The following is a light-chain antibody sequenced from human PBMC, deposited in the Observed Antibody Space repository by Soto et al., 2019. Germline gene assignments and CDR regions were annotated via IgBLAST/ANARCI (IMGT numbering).Light chain of an antibody. Sequence: DIVMTQSPDSLAVSLGERATINCKSSQSVLYSSNNKNYLAWYQQKPGQPPKLLIYWASTRESGVPDRFSGSGSGTDFTLTISSLQAEDVGVYYCQQYYSTLVTFGQGTKVEIK. J-gene: IGKJ1*01. CDR2: WAS. CDR3: QQYYSTLVT. V-gene: IGKV4-1*01. CDR1: QSVLYSSNNKNY.